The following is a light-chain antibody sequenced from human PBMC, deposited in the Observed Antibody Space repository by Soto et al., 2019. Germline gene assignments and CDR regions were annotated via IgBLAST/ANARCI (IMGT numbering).Light chain of an antibody. Sequence: QSALTQPASVSGSPGQSITISCTGSSSDVGAYNYVSWYQQHPDKAPKLMIYKVSTRPSGVSNRFSGSKSSNTASLTISGLQAEDEADYYCTSYASDTTLVFGGGTKLTVL. CDR2: KVS. CDR3: TSYASDTTLV. CDR1: SSDVGAYNY. J-gene: IGLJ3*02. V-gene: IGLV2-14*01.